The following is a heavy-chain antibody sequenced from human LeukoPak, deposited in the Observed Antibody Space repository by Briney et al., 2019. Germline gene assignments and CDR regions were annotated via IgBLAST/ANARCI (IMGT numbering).Heavy chain of an antibody. Sequence: GASVKVSCKASGHTFTKFGVTWVRQAPGQGLEWMGWISADNGNTNYAQKFQGRVTMSVDTSTSTAYMELRSLRSDDTAVYYCAKNRGATWWDLVDSWGQGTLVTVSS. CDR2: ISADNGNT. V-gene: IGHV1-18*01. CDR1: GHTFTKFG. D-gene: IGHD1-26*01. CDR3: AKNRGATWWDLVDS. J-gene: IGHJ4*02.